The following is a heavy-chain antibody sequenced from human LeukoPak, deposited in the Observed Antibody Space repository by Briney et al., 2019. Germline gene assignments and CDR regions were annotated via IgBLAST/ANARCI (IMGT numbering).Heavy chain of an antibody. J-gene: IGHJ4*02. V-gene: IGHV3-30*18. CDR2: ISYDGSNK. CDR1: GFTFSSYG. CDR3: AKVRGAVAGTSGFDY. D-gene: IGHD6-19*01. Sequence: GGSLRLSCAASGFTFSSYGMHWVRQAPGKGLEWVAVISYDGSNKYYADSVKGRFTLSRDNSKNTLYLQMNSLRAEDTAVYYCAKVRGAVAGTSGFDYWGQGTLVTVSS.